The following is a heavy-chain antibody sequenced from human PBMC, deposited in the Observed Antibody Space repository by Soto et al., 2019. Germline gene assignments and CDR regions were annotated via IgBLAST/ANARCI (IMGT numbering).Heavy chain of an antibody. J-gene: IGHJ6*02. D-gene: IGHD3-10*01. CDR1: GGTIISGGYS. V-gene: IGHV4-30-2*01. CDR2: IYHSGST. Sequence: PSETLSLTCAVSGGTIISGGYSWSWIRQPPGKGLEWIGYIYHSGSTYYNPSLKSRVTISVDRSKNQFSLKLSSVTAADTAVYYCARAEIGHYYGSGSYYLYYYGMDVWGQGTTVTVSS. CDR3: ARAEIGHYYGSGSYYLYYYGMDV.